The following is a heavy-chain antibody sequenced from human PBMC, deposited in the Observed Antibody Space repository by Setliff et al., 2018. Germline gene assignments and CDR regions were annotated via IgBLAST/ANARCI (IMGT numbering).Heavy chain of an antibody. J-gene: IGHJ6*02. V-gene: IGHV4-34*01. Sequence: SETLSLTCGVYGESFSEFYWGWIRQPPGKGLEWIGEINQSGSTNHNPSLKSRVTISLDTSKNQFSLKLTSVTAADTAVYYCARLKGLWFGELGRYHYYYYGLDVWGQGTTVTVSS. CDR3: ARLKGLWFGELGRYHYYYYGLDV. CDR2: INQSGST. D-gene: IGHD3-10*01. CDR1: GESFSEFY.